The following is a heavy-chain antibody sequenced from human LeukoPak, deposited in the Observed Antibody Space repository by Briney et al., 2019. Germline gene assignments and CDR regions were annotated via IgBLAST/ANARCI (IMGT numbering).Heavy chain of an antibody. J-gene: IGHJ5*02. CDR3: APIMGELLDNWFDP. V-gene: IGHV1-69*06. CDR2: IIPIFGTA. CDR1: GGTFSSYA. D-gene: IGHD1-26*01. Sequence: WASVKVSCKASGGTFSSYAISWVRQAPGQGLEWMGRIIPIFGTANYAQKFQGRVTITADKSTSTAYMELSSLRSEDTAVYYCAPIMGELLDNWFDPWGQGTLVTVSS.